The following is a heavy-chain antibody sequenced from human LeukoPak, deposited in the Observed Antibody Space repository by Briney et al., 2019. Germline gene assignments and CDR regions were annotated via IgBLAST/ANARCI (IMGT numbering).Heavy chain of an antibody. D-gene: IGHD3-16*02. CDR2: IYTSGST. CDR1: GGSISSGSYY. CDR3: ARLLTHITFGGVIVDRVKTTFDY. V-gene: IGHV4-61*02. J-gene: IGHJ4*02. Sequence: SETLSLTCTVSGGSISSGSYYWSWIRQPAGKGLEWIGRIYTSGSTNYNPSLKSRVTIPVDTSKNQFSLKLSSVTAADTAVYYCARLLTHITFGGVIVDRVKTTFDYGGQGTLVTVSS.